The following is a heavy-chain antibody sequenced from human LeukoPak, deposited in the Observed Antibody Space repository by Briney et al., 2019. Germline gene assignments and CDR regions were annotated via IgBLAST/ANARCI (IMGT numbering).Heavy chain of an antibody. V-gene: IGHV3-74*01. CDR2: ISTDGSST. D-gene: IGHD3-16*01. CDR1: GFTFSSYW. Sequence: GGSLRLSCAASGFTFSSYWMHWVRQAPGKGLVWVSRISTDGSSTSYADSVKGRFTMSRDNAKNTLYLQINSLRVEDTAVYYCARQNYGNPDYWGQGTLVTVSS. CDR3: ARQNYGNPDY. J-gene: IGHJ4*02.